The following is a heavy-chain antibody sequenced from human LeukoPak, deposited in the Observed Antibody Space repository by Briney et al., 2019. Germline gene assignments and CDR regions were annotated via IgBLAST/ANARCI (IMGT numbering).Heavy chain of an antibody. CDR2: IYSGGST. V-gene: IGHV3-53*01. Sequence: PGGSLRLSCAASGFTVSSNYISWVRQAPGKGLEWVSVIYSGGSTYYADSVKGRFTISRDNSKNTLYLQMNSLRAEDTAVYYCAREGPMGAAGNWFDPWGQGTLVTVSS. D-gene: IGHD6-13*01. CDR1: GFTVSSNY. J-gene: IGHJ5*02. CDR3: AREGPMGAAGNWFDP.